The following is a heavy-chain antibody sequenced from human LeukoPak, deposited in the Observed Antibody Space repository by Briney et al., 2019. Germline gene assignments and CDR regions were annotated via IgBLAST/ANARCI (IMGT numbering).Heavy chain of an antibody. Sequence: GGSLRLSCAASGFTFSSYSMNWVRQAPGKGLEWVSGISWNSGSIGYADSVKGRFTISRDNAKNSLYLQMNSLRAEDMALYYCAKDMGSGQYSSSWYPFDYWGQGTLVTVSS. CDR1: GFTFSSYS. CDR3: AKDMGSGQYSSSWYPFDY. D-gene: IGHD6-13*01. V-gene: IGHV3-9*03. CDR2: ISWNSGSI. J-gene: IGHJ4*02.